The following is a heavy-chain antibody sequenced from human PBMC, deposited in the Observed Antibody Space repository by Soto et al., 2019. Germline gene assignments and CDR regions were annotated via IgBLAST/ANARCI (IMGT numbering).Heavy chain of an antibody. J-gene: IGHJ6*02. Sequence: PGGSLRLSCAASGFTFSRFWMSWVRQAPGKGLEWVANIKQDGSDKYYVDSVKGRFTISRDNAKNSLYVQMNSLRAEDTAVYYCARVLDYARKYYYYYGIDVWGQGPTVTVYS. CDR1: GFTFSRFW. CDR2: IKQDGSDK. D-gene: IGHD4-17*01. CDR3: ARVLDYARKYYYYYGIDV. V-gene: IGHV3-7*01.